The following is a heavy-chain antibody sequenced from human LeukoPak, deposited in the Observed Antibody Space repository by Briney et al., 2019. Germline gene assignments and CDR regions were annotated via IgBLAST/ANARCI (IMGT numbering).Heavy chain of an antibody. J-gene: IGHJ4*02. CDR1: GGSISSSDFY. D-gene: IGHD3-9*01. CDR3: ARLTTYYDILTGSGGPDYFDY. V-gene: IGHV4-39*01. CDR2: IYYSGST. Sequence: SETLSLTCTVSGGSISSSDFYWGWIRQPPGKGLEWIGSIYYSGSTYYNPSLKSRVTISVDTSKNQFSLKLSSVTAADTAVYYCARLTTYYDILTGSGGPDYFDYWGQGTLVTVSS.